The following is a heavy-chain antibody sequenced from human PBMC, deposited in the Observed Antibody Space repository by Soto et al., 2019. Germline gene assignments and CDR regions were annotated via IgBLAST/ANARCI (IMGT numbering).Heavy chain of an antibody. V-gene: IGHV1-18*01. Sequence: QVQLVQSGDEVKKPGASVKVSCKASGYIFVNYGIAWVRQAPGQGLEWMGWISPYTGNTHTATKVQGRLTMTTATSTSPANMDLGSLTSHYTAVYYCVMVDNYVTPTPQDIWGQRTTVTVSS. CDR1: GYIFVNYG. CDR3: VMVDNYVTPTPQDI. D-gene: IGHD3-16*01. CDR2: ISPYTGNT. J-gene: IGHJ6*02.